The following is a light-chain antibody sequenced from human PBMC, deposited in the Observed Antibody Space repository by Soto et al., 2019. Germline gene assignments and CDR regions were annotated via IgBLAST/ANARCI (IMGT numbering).Light chain of an antibody. J-gene: IGKJ5*01. CDR2: GAS. CDR3: QQSYSTSIT. V-gene: IGKV3-15*01. Sequence: EVVITQSATSSSASAGARGILSCRASQSVSSNLAWYQQKPGQAPRLLIYGASTRATGIPVRFSGSGSGTDFTLTISRLQPEYFATYYYQQSYSTSITFGQGTRLEIK. CDR1: QSVSSN.